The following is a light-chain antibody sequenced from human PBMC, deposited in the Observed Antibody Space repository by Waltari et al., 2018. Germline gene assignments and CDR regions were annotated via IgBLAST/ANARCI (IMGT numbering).Light chain of an antibody. CDR3: AAWDDSLSGPVV. Sequence: QSVLTQPPSASGTPGQRVTISCSGSSSNIGSNYVYWYQQLPGTVPKLLIYRNNQRPSGVPDRFSGSKSGTSASLAISGLRSEDAADYYCAAWDDSLSGPVVFGGGTKLTVL. V-gene: IGLV1-47*01. J-gene: IGLJ2*01. CDR2: RNN. CDR1: SSNIGSNY.